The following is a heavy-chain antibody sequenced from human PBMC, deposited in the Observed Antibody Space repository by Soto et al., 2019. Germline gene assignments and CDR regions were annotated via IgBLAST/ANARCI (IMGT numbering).Heavy chain of an antibody. CDR2: IKQDGSEK. CDR3: ARENYFDY. V-gene: IGHV3-7*04. J-gene: IGHJ4*02. CDR1: GFTFSNYW. Sequence: EVQLVESGGGLVQPAGSLRLSCAASGFTFSNYWMGWVRQTPGKGLEWVANIKQDGSEKSYVDSVKGRFTISRDNAKNSLYLQMNSLRAEDTAVYYCARENYFDYWGRGTLVTVSS.